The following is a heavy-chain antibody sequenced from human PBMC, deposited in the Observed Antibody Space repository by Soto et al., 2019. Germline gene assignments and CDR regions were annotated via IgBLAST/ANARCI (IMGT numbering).Heavy chain of an antibody. CDR1: GFTFSSYA. V-gene: IGHV3-23*01. CDR2: ISGSGGST. Sequence: GGSLRLSCAASGFTFSSYAMSWVRQAPGKGLEWVSAISGSGGSTYYADSVKGRFTISRDNSKNTLYLQMNSLRAEDTAVYYCAKDGCGGDCYSGEGDYWGQGTLVTVSS. CDR3: AKDGCGGDCYSGEGDY. J-gene: IGHJ4*02. D-gene: IGHD2-21*02.